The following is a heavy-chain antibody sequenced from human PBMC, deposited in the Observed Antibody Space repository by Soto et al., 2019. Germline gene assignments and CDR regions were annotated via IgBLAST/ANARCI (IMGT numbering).Heavy chain of an antibody. CDR3: AKLGRQTLVATIRVDY. V-gene: IGHV3-30*18. CDR2: ISYDGSNK. CDR1: GFTFSSYG. J-gene: IGHJ4*02. D-gene: IGHD5-12*01. Sequence: QVQLVESGGGVVQPGSSLRLTCAASGFTFSSYGMHWVRQAPGKGLEWVAVISYDGSNKYYADSVKGRFTISRDNSKNTLYLQMNSLRAEDTAVYYCAKLGRQTLVATIRVDYWCQGTLVTVSS.